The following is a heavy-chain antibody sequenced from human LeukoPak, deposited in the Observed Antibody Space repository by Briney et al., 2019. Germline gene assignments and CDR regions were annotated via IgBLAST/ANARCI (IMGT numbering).Heavy chain of an antibody. Sequence: AGGSLRLSCAASGFTFSSYAMHWVRQAPGKGLEWVAVISYDGSNKYYADSVKGRFTISRDNSKNTLYLQMNSLRAEDTALYYCAKLPPYDILTGYGMDVWGQGTTVTVSS. CDR1: GFTFSSYA. D-gene: IGHD3-9*01. V-gene: IGHV3-30-3*02. J-gene: IGHJ6*02. CDR3: AKLPPYDILTGYGMDV. CDR2: ISYDGSNK.